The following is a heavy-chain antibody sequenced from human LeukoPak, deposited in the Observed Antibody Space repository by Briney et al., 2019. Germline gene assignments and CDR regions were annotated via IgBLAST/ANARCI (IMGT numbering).Heavy chain of an antibody. J-gene: IGHJ4*02. V-gene: IGHV3-7*01. CDR3: AKDIVGGGNDY. CDR2: IKQDGTEI. Sequence: GGSLRLSCAASGFTFSSHWMSWVRQAPGKGPEWVANIKQDGTEIYYVDSVKGRFTISRDNAKNSLYLQMNSLRAEDTAIYYCAKDIVGGGNDYWGRGTLVIVSS. CDR1: GFTFSSHW. D-gene: IGHD2-15*01.